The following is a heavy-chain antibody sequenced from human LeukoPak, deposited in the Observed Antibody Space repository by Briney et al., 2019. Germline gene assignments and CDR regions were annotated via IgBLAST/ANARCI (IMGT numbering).Heavy chain of an antibody. CDR3: ARGPILTGNYPPDDF. D-gene: IGHD3-9*01. V-gene: IGHV1-3*01. CDR1: GYIFTNYA. CDR2: INVGNGHT. J-gene: IGHJ4*02. Sequence: ASVEVSCKTSGYIFTNYAIHWARQAPGQRLEWMGWINVGNGHTIYSQKFQGRVTITRDTSANTAYMELSSLRSEDTALYYCARGPILTGNYPPDDFWGQGTLVTVSS.